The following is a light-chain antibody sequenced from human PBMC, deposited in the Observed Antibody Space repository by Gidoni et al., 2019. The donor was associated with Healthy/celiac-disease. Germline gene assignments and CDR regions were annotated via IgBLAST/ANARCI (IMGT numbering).Light chain of an antibody. J-gene: IGKJ1*01. Sequence: ATRMTPSPSSFSASTGDRVTITCRASQGISSYLAWYQQKPGKAPKLLIYAASTLQSGVPSRFSGSGSGTDFTLTISCLQSEDFATYYCQQYYSYPRTFGQGTKVEIK. V-gene: IGKV1-8*01. CDR3: QQYYSYPRT. CDR1: QGISSY. CDR2: AAS.